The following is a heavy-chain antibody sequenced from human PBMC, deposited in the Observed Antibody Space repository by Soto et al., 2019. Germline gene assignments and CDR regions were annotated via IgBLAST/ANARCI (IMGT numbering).Heavy chain of an antibody. Sequence: QVHFVQSGAEVKRPGASVKVSCKASAYTFTSYLVHWVRQVPGQGVEWMGWINGYNGNTETSQKFQGRLTITRDASGNTVYLDLYSLSSQDTAVYYCAGPPHRAGLETWGQGTLVTVSS. CDR2: INGYNGNT. CDR3: AGPPHRAGLET. V-gene: IGHV1-3*01. J-gene: IGHJ5*02. CDR1: AYTFTSYL.